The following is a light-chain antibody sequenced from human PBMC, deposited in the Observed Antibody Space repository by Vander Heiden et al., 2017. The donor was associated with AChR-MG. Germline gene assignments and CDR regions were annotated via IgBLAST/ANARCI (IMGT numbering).Light chain of an antibody. Sequence: QSALTQPRSVSGSPGQSVTISCTGTSTDVGGYNFVSWYQQHPGKAPKLMIYDVTQRPSGVPDRFSGSKSGNTASLTISGLHAEDEADYYCCSYAGRSYVFGTGTKGTVL. CDR2: DVT. V-gene: IGLV2-11*01. J-gene: IGLJ1*01. CDR3: CSYAGRSYV. CDR1: STDVGGYNF.